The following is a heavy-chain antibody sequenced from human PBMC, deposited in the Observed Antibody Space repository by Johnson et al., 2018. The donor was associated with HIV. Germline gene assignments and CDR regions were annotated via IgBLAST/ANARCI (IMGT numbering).Heavy chain of an antibody. J-gene: IGHJ3*02. CDR2: ISWDGGNT. CDR3: AKDGGKAAGTLQGAFDI. Sequence: VQLVESGGVVVQPGGSLRLSCAASGFTFDDYAMHWVRQAPGKGLEWVSVISWDGGNTYYADSVKGRFTISRDNSKKSLYLQMNSLRAEDTALYYWAKDGGKAAGTLQGAFDIWGQWTMVTVAS. CDR1: GFTFDDYA. V-gene: IGHV3-43D*03. D-gene: IGHD6-13*01.